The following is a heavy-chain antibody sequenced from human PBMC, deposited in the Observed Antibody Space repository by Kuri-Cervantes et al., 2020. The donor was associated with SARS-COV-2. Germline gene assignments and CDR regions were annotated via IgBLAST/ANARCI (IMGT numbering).Heavy chain of an antibody. Sequence: GGSLRLSCAASGFTFSDYYMSWIRQAPGKGLEWVSYISNSGSTIYYADSVKGRFTISRDNAKDSLYLQMNSLRAEDTAVYYCARGYSSSWYRGQASYWGQGTLVTVSS. CDR2: ISNSGSTI. V-gene: IGHV3-11*01. CDR1: GFTFSDYY. D-gene: IGHD6-13*01. CDR3: ARGYSSSWYRGQASY. J-gene: IGHJ4*02.